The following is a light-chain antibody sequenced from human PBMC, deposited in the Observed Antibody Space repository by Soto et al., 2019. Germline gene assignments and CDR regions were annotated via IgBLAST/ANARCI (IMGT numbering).Light chain of an antibody. CDR3: HQYDNSPWT. CDR2: GAS. V-gene: IGKV3-20*01. CDR1: QSVSSNY. J-gene: IGKJ1*01. Sequence: EIVLTQSPGTLSSSPGERATLSCRASQSVSSNYLAWYQQKPGQAPRLLIYGASSRATGIPDRFSGSGSGTDFTLTITRLEPEDFAVCYCHQYDNSPWTFGQGTKVDIK.